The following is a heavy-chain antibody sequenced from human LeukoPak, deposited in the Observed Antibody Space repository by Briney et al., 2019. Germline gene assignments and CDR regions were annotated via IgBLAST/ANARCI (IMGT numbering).Heavy chain of an antibody. J-gene: IGHJ4*02. CDR1: GFTFSSYW. CDR2: IKQDGSEK. Sequence: GGSLRLSCAASGFTFSSYWMSWVRQAPGKGLEWVANIKQDGSEKCYVDSVKGRFTISRDNSKNTLYLQMNSLRAEDTAVYYCAKESLWGSSSDYWGQGTLVTVSS. CDR3: AKESLWGSSSDY. D-gene: IGHD6-6*01. V-gene: IGHV3-7*01.